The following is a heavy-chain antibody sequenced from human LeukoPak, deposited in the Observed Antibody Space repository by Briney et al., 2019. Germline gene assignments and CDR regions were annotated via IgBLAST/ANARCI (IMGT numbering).Heavy chain of an antibody. CDR3: AAGDYPDPGFGFDI. Sequence: TLSLTCTVSGGSIRSGGYYRSWIRQHPVKGLEWIGYIYYSGSTYYNPSLKSRVTISVDTSKNQFSLKLSSVTAADTAVYYCAAGDYPDPGFGFDIWGQGTMVTVSS. CDR1: GGSIRSGGYY. V-gene: IGHV4-31*03. J-gene: IGHJ3*02. CDR2: IYYSGST. D-gene: IGHD3-10*01.